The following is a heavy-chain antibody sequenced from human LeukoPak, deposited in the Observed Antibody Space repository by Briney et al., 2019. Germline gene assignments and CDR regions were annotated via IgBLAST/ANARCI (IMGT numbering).Heavy chain of an antibody. D-gene: IGHD1-26*01. Sequence: GGSLGLSWAASGFTCSSYAMSWVRQAPGKGLEWGSAISGSGGSTYYADSVKGRFTISRDNSKNTLYLQMNSLRAEDTAVYYCAKCGRFVGATISGIADYWGQGTLVTVSS. CDR3: AKCGRFVGATISGIADY. J-gene: IGHJ4*02. V-gene: IGHV3-23*01. CDR2: ISGSGGST. CDR1: GFTCSSYA.